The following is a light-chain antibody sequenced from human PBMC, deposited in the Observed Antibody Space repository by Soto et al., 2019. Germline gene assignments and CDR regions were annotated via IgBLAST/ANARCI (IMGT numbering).Light chain of an antibody. V-gene: IGKV1-5*03. J-gene: IGKJ4*02. CDR3: QQDYYYPCT. CDR1: QSISSW. Sequence: DIQMTQSPSTLSASVGDRVTITCRASQSISSWLAWYQQKPGKAPKLLVYKASSIESVVPTRFSGSGSGTEFTIAINNLQTDDFDNYYCQQDYYYPCTCGRATKVVIK. CDR2: KAS.